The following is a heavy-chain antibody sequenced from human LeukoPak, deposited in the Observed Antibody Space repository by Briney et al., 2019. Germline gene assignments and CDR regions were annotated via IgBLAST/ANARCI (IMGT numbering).Heavy chain of an antibody. CDR2: IWYDGSNK. CDR1: GFTFSSYG. CDR3: ARDLGEGWFDP. J-gene: IGHJ5*02. V-gene: IGHV3-33*01. Sequence: GGSLRLSCAASGFTFSSYGMHWVRQAPGKGLEWVAVIWYDGSNKYYADSVKGRFTISRDNSKNTLYLQMNSLRAEDTAVYYCARDLGEGWFDPWGQGTLVTVSP. D-gene: IGHD3-16*01.